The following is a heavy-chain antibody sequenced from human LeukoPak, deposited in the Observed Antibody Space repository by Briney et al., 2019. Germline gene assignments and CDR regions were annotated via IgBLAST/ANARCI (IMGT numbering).Heavy chain of an antibody. Sequence: PGGSLRLSCAASGFTFSSYSMNWVRQAPGKGLEWVSYISSSSSTIYYADSVKGRFTISRDNAKNSLYLQMNSLRAEDTAVYYCARLDTAMAMYIDYWGQGTLVTVSS. CDR3: ARLDTAMAMYIDY. CDR1: GFTFSSYS. CDR2: ISSSSSTI. D-gene: IGHD5-18*01. V-gene: IGHV3-48*04. J-gene: IGHJ4*02.